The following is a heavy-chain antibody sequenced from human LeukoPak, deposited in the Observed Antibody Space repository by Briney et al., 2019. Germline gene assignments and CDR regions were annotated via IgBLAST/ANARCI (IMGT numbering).Heavy chain of an antibody. CDR1: GFTSSSFG. CDR3: ARTPGQWLVDY. J-gene: IGHJ4*02. V-gene: IGHV3-33*01. D-gene: IGHD3-22*01. Sequence: GGSLRLSCAASGFTSSSFGMHWVRQAPGKGLEWVAVIWYDGSDKYYADSVKGRFTISRDNSKNTLFLQMNSLRAEDTAVYSCARTPGQWLVDYWGQGTLVTVSS. CDR2: IWYDGSDK.